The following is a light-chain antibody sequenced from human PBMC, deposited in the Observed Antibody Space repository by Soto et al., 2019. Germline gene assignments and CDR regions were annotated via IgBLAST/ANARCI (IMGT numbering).Light chain of an antibody. J-gene: IGLJ1*01. Sequence: QSVLTQPPSVSAPPGQKVTISSSGSSSNIGNDYVSWYQQLPGTAPKLLIYDNNERPSGIPDRFSGSKSGTSATLAITGLQTGDEADYYCGTWDSSLSAGVFGTGTKLTVL. V-gene: IGLV1-51*01. CDR3: GTWDSSLSAGV. CDR1: SSNIGNDY. CDR2: DNN.